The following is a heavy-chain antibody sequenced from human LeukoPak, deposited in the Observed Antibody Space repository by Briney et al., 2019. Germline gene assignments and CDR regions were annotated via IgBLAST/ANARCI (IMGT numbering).Heavy chain of an antibody. CDR1: GGSFSGYY. D-gene: IGHD3-9*01. Sequence: SETLSLTCAVYGGSFSGYYWSWIRQPPGKGLEWIGEINHSGSTNYNPSLKSRVTISVDTSKNQFSLKLSSVTAADTAVYYCARGGGHYDILTGYYPNNWLDPWGQGTLVTVSS. J-gene: IGHJ5*02. V-gene: IGHV4-34*01. CDR3: ARGGGHYDILTGYYPNNWLDP. CDR2: INHSGST.